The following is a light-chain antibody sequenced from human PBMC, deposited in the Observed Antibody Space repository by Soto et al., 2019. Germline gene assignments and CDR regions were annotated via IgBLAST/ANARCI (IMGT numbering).Light chain of an antibody. CDR1: SSDVGVYNY. CDR3: SSYTTSNTRQIV. CDR2: DVS. V-gene: IGLV2-14*03. Sequence: QSALTQPASVSGSPGQSITLSCTGTSSDVGVYNYVSWYQHHPGKAPKLMIYDVSNRPSGVSIRFSGSKSDNTASLTISGLQPEDESDYHCSSYTTSNTRQIVFGTGTKVTVL. J-gene: IGLJ1*01.